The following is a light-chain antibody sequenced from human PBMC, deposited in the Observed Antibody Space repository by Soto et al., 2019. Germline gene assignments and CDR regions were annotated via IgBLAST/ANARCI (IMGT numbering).Light chain of an antibody. Sequence: DIQMTQSPSSLSASLGDRVTITCRASQTITGYLTWYQQKPGKAPILLIYAASSLQSGVPSRFSGSGSGTDVTLTISSLQPEDFATYYCQQSHGIPYTFGQGTKLEIK. V-gene: IGKV1-39*01. CDR3: QQSHGIPYT. CDR2: AAS. CDR1: QTITGY. J-gene: IGKJ2*01.